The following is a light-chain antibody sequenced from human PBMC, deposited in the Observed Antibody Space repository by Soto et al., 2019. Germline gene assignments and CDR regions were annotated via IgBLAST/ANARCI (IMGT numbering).Light chain of an antibody. V-gene: IGKV3-15*01. J-gene: IGKJ4*01. CDR3: QQYNNWPLLT. Sequence: EIVLTQSPGTLSVSPGERATLSCRASQSVSSNLAWYYQKPGQPARRLIYCASTRTTGVTARFSGSRSGTEFTPTIISLQSEDVAVYYCQQYNNWPLLTFGGGTKVEIK. CDR1: QSVSSN. CDR2: CAS.